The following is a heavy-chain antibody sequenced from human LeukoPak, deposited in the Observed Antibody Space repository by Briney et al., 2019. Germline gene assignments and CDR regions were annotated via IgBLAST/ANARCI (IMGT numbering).Heavy chain of an antibody. CDR2: IFSAGST. J-gene: IGHJ4*02. D-gene: IGHD3-10*01. V-gene: IGHV4-34*11. CDR1: GGSFSGYY. Sequence: SETLSLTCAVYGGSFSGYYWSWIRQPPGKGLDWIGYIFSAGSTYLNPSLKSRVTISVDTSKNQFSLKLSSVTAADTAVYYCARDFGPSRGFDYWGQGTLVTVSS. CDR3: ARDFGPSRGFDY.